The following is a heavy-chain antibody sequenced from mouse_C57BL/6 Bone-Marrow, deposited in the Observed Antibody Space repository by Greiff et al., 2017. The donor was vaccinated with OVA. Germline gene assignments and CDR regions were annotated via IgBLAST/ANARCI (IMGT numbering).Heavy chain of an antibody. D-gene: IGHD2-3*01. Sequence: VQLKESGPGLVQPSQSLSITCTVSGFSLTSYGVHWVRQSPGKGLEWLGVIWRGGSTAYNAAFMSRLSIPKDNSKSKVFCKMHSLHANNTAIYYCAKTRIYDGYYDGFAYWGQGTLVTVSA. CDR2: IWRGGST. J-gene: IGHJ3*01. V-gene: IGHV2-5*01. CDR3: AKTRIYDGYYDGFAY. CDR1: GFSLTSYG.